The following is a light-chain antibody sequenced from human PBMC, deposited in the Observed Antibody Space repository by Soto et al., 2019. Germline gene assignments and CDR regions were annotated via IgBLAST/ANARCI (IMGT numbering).Light chain of an antibody. Sequence: DIQMTQSPSTLSASVPDTVTITCRASQSICSWLAWSQQKPGKAPNFLIYKASSLASGVPSRFSGSKSGTELTLTISSLQPDDFATYDCQYIIYQLFRTFGQETK. CDR3: QYIIYQLFRT. CDR1: QSICSW. CDR2: KAS. J-gene: IGKJ1*01. V-gene: IGKV1-5*03.